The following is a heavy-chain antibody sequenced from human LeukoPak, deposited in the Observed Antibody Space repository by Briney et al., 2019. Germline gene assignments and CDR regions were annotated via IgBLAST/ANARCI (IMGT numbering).Heavy chain of an antibody. CDR3: ARGQEWESPYDAFDI. J-gene: IGHJ3*02. CDR2: ISAYNGNT. CDR1: GYTFTSYG. D-gene: IGHD1-26*01. Sequence: ASVKVSCKASGYTFTSYGISWVRQAPGQGLEWMGWISAYNGNTNYAQKLQGRVTMTTDTSTSTAYMELRSLRSDDTAMYYCARGQEWESPYDAFDIWGQGTMVTVSS. V-gene: IGHV1-18*01.